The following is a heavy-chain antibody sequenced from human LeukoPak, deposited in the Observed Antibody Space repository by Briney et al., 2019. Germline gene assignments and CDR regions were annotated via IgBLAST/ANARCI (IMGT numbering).Heavy chain of an antibody. D-gene: IGHD1-26*01. CDR1: GFPFSTYA. Sequence: GGSLRLSCAASGFPFSTYATQWVRQAPGKGLEWVAVMSYDGSNKNYADSVKGRFTISRDNSKNTLYLQVSTLREEDTAVYYCARGSPPDYWGQGTLVTVSS. CDR2: MSYDGSNK. V-gene: IGHV3-30-3*01. J-gene: IGHJ4*02. CDR3: ARGSPPDY.